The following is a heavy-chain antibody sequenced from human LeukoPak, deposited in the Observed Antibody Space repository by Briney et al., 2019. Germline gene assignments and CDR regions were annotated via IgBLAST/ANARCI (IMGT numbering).Heavy chain of an antibody. V-gene: IGHV1-69*13. D-gene: IGHD3-22*01. CDR3: AREDYYDSSGPFDY. J-gene: IGHJ4*02. Sequence: ASVKVSCKASGYTFTSYGISWVRQAPGQGLEWMGGIIAIFGTANYAQKFQGRVTITADESTSTAYMELSSLRSEDTAVYYCAREDYYDSSGPFDYWGQGTLVTVSS. CDR2: IIAIFGTA. CDR1: GYTFTSYG.